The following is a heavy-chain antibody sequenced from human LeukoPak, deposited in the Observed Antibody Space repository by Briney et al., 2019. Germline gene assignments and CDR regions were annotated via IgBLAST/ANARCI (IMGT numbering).Heavy chain of an antibody. Sequence: GESLKISCKSSGYSYTSYWIGWVRQLPGKGLEWMGIIYPGDSDTRYSRSFQGQVTISADKSLRTAYLQWRSLKASDAGIYFCARLGGPHSPFDNWGQGTRVIVSS. J-gene: IGHJ4*02. CDR3: ARLGGPHSPFDN. D-gene: IGHD2-15*01. CDR2: IYPGDSDT. V-gene: IGHV5-51*01. CDR1: GYSYTSYW.